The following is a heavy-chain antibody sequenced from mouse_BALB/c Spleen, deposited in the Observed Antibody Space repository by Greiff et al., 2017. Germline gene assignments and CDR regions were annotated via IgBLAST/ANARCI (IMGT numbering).Heavy chain of an antibody. J-gene: IGHJ2*01. V-gene: IGHV1-7*01. D-gene: IGHD2-1*01. CDR1: GYTFTSYW. CDR2: INPSTGYT. Sequence: QVQLQQSGAELAKPGASVKMSCKASGYTFTSYWMHWVKQRPGQGLEWIGYINPSTGYTEYNQKFKDKATLTADKSSSTAYMQLSSLTSEDSAVYYCAKEPGGNYPHYFDYWGQGTTLTVSS. CDR3: AKEPGGNYPHYFDY.